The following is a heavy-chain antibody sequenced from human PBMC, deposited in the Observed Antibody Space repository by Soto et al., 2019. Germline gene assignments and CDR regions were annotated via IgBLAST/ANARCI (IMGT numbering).Heavy chain of an antibody. V-gene: IGHV3-13*01. Sequence: PGGSLRLSCAASGFTFSSYDMHWVRQATGKGLEWVSAIGTAGDTYYPGSVKGRFTISRENAKNSLYLQMNSLRAGDTAVYYCARGPTEYCSGGSCYRDGAFDIWGQGTMVTV. CDR2: IGTAGDT. D-gene: IGHD2-15*01. CDR3: ARGPTEYCSGGSCYRDGAFDI. CDR1: GFTFSSYD. J-gene: IGHJ3*02.